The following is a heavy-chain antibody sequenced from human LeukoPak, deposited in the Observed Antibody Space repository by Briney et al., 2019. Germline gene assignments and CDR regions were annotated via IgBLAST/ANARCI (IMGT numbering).Heavy chain of an antibody. V-gene: IGHV4-61*02. CDR2: IYTSGST. D-gene: IGHD2-2*01. J-gene: IGHJ5*02. CDR1: GGSISSGSYY. Sequence: SETLSLTCTVSGGSISSGSYYWSWIRQPAGKGLEWIGRIYTSGSTNYNPSLKSRVTISVDTSKNQFSLKLSSVTAADTAVYYWARAHRRVVPAAIDWFDPWGQGTLVTVSS. CDR3: ARAHRRVVPAAIDWFDP.